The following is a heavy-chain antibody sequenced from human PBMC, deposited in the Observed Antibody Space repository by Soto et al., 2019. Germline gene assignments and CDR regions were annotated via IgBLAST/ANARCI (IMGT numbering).Heavy chain of an antibody. CDR1: GFSFSDYS. CDR2: IRNTAITD. V-gene: IGHV3-11*01. D-gene: IGHD3-16*01. Sequence: QVHLVESGGDLVKPGVSLRLSCVASGFSFSDYSMTWMRQAPGVGLDFVAFIRNTAITDYYADFVTGRFTISSDNARNSVYLQMDSLRAEDAAVSYCARDLHHMLSHNHYYYYLDVWRTVTPVTVSS. CDR3: ARDLHHMLSHNHYYYYLDV. J-gene: IGHJ6*03.